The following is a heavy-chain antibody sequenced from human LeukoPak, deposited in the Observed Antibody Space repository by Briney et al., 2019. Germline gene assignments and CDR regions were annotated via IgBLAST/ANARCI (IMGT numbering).Heavy chain of an antibody. D-gene: IGHD3-22*01. V-gene: IGHV4-34*01. J-gene: IGHJ4*02. CDR3: ARGPDKYYYDSSGYYLSAPLIDY. CDR2: INHSGST. Sequence: SETLSLTCAVYGGSFSGYYWSWIRQPPGKGLEWIGEINHSGSTNYNPSLKSRVTISVDTSKNQFSLKLSSVTAADTAVYYCARGPDKYYYDSSGYYLSAPLIDYWGQGTLVTVSS. CDR1: GGSFSGYY.